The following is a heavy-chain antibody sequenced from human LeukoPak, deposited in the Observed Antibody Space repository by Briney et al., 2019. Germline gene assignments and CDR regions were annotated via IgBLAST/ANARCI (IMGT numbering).Heavy chain of an antibody. CDR2: FDPEDGET. D-gene: IGHD4-17*01. CDR1: GYTLTELS. CDR3: ATGGTVTTAYQPNYYYYGMDV. V-gene: IGHV1-24*01. J-gene: IGHJ6*02. Sequence: ASVKVSCKVSGYTLTELSMHWVRQAPGKGLEWMGGFDPEDGETIYAQKFQGRVTMTEDTSTDTAYMELSSLRSEDTAVYYCATGGTVTTAYQPNYYYYGMDVWGQGTTVTVSS.